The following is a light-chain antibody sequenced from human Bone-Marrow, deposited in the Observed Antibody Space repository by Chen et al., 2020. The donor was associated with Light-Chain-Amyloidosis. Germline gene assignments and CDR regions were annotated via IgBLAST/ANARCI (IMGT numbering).Light chain of an antibody. J-gene: IGKJ1*01. Sequence: DIQLTQSPSFLSASVGDRVTITCRASQGISSYLAWYQHNPGKAPKLLIYAASTLQSGVPSRFSGSGSGTEFTLTISSLQPEDFATYYCQQLNSYPRTFGQGTKVEIK. CDR3: QQLNSYPRT. CDR2: AAS. CDR1: QGISSY. V-gene: IGKV1-9*01.